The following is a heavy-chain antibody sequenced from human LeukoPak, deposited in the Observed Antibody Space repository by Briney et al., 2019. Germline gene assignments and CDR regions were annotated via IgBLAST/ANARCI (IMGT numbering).Heavy chain of an antibody. J-gene: IGHJ5*02. V-gene: IGHV1-18*04. D-gene: IGHD4-11*01. CDR3: ARDSDYSGNGNGDWFDP. CDR1: GFRFTNFG. Sequence: ASVTVSCKASGFRFTNFGVSWVRQAPGKGLEWMGWISNYFGVTHYAEKFEDRVTMTIDTSTATAYMELRSLRYDDTAIYYCARDSDYSGNGNGDWFDPWGQGTVVTVSS. CDR2: ISNYFGVT.